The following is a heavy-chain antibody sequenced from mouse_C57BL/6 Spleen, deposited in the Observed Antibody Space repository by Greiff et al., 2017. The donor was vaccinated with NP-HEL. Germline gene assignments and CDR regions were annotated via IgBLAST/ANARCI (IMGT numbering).Heavy chain of an antibody. CDR2: INPNNGGT. J-gene: IGHJ3*01. CDR3: ARQGVYYYGSSYETWFAY. V-gene: IGHV1-26*01. Sequence: VQLQQSGPELVKPGASVKISCKASGYTFTDYYMNWVKQSHGKSLEWIGDINPNNGGTSYNQKFKGKATLTVDKSSSTAYMELRSLTSEDSAVYYCARQGVYYYGSSYETWFAYWGQGTLVTVSA. D-gene: IGHD1-1*01. CDR1: GYTFTDYY.